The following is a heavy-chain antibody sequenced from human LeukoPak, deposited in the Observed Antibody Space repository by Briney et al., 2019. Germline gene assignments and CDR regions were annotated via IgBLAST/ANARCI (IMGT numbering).Heavy chain of an antibody. CDR3: ATYCASGKCADH. V-gene: IGHV3-23*01. J-gene: IGHJ4*02. CDR1: AFTFSSHA. Sequence: PAGSLRLSCAPSAFTFSSHAMNWDRQAPGKGLEWVSGIIDSVDNTHYADSVKGRFTISRDSPKSTLYLQMNRLRANDTAVYYCATYCASGKCADHWGQGTLVTVSS. D-gene: IGHD2-8*01. CDR2: IIDSVDNT.